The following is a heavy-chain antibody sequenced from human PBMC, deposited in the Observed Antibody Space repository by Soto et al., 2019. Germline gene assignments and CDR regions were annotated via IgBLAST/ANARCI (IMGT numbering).Heavy chain of an antibody. J-gene: IGHJ6*03. CDR2: ISGSGGST. CDR3: AKHPGTYSGYDPYYYYYMDV. D-gene: IGHD5-12*01. CDR1: GVTFSSYA. Sequence: GGSLRLSCAASGVTFSSYAMSWVRQAPGKGLEWVSAISGSGGSTYYADSVKGRFTISRDNSKNTLYLQMNSLRAEDTAVYYCAKHPGTYSGYDPYYYYYMDVWGKGTTVTVS. V-gene: IGHV3-23*01.